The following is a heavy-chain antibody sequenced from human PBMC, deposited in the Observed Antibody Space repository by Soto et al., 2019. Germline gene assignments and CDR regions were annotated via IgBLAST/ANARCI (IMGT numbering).Heavy chain of an antibody. CDR1: GGSISCDS. CDR3: ARDSGRKYYDFWSGYDYGRDV. J-gene: IGHJ6*02. D-gene: IGHD3-3*01. Sequence: SETLSLTCTVSGGSISCDSWSWIRQSPGKGLEWIGYISYSGSTNYNPSLKSRVTISVDTSKNQFSLKLSSVTAADTAVYYCARDSGRKYYDFWSGYDYGRDVWGQGTTVTVSS. CDR2: ISYSGST. V-gene: IGHV4-59*01.